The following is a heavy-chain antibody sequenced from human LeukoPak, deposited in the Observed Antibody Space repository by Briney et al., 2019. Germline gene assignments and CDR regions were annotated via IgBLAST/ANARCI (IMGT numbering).Heavy chain of an antibody. D-gene: IGHD2-21*01. CDR1: GFSFSSHW. CDR3: ASFGISWRSSY. Sequence: GGSLRLSCAASGFSFSSHWVHWVRQAPGKGLVWVSRISDDGSYTSNVDSVKGRFTISRDNVNNMLYLHMNSLRAEDTAVYYCASFGISWRSSYWGQGTLVTISS. J-gene: IGHJ4*02. CDR2: ISDDGSYT. V-gene: IGHV3-74*01.